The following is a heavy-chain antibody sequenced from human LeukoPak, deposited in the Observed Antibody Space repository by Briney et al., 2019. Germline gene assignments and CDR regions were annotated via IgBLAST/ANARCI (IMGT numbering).Heavy chain of an antibody. J-gene: IGHJ4*02. V-gene: IGHV3-30*18. D-gene: IGHD5-12*01. CDR2: ISYDGSNK. CDR3: AKAYIVATGFDY. Sequence: PGGSLRLSCAASGFTFSSYGMHWVRRAPGKGLEWVAVISYDGSNKYYADSVKGRFTISRDNSKNTLYLQMNSLRAEDTAVYYCAKAYIVATGFDYWGQGTLVTVSS. CDR1: GFTFSSYG.